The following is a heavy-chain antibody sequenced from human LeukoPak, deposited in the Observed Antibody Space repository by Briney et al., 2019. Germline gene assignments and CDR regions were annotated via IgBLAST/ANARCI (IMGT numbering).Heavy chain of an antibody. V-gene: IGHV4-59*01. CDR3: ARARWGYDSSGYLGANYYFDY. Sequence: SETLSLTCTVSGGSISSYYWSWIRQPPGKGLESIGYIYYSGSTNYNRSLKSRVIISVDTSKNQFSLKLSSVTAADTVVYYCARARWGYDSSGYLGANYYFDYWGQGTLVTVSS. CDR1: GGSISSYY. J-gene: IGHJ4*02. CDR2: IYYSGST. D-gene: IGHD3-22*01.